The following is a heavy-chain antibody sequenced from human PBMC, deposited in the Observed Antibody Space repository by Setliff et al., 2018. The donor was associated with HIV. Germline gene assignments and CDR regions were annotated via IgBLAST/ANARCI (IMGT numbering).Heavy chain of an antibody. D-gene: IGHD1-1*01. V-gene: IGHV1-69*05. J-gene: IGHJ6*03. Sequence: SVKVSCKASGGIFSRFAFSWVRQAPGQGLEWMGGIIPIFGTPNYAQKFQGRVTITTDESTNTVYMELYSLTYEETAIYYCASSAGAVPTTAPYGDYYYYFYMDVWGKGTTVTVSS. CDR1: GGIFSRFA. CDR2: IIPIFGTP. CDR3: ASSAGAVPTTAPYGDYYYYFYMDV.